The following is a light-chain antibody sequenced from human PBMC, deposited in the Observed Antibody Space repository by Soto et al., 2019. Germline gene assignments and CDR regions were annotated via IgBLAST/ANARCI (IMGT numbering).Light chain of an antibody. CDR3: QQYGTSPVT. CDR1: QGVRYNY. V-gene: IGKV3-20*01. Sequence: ELLLTQSPGILSLSPSDTATLSCRASQGVRYNYLAWYQQRTGQPPRLLIYAEASRASGIPDRFSGSVSGTDLTLTIRSLEPEDFAVYFCQQYGTSPVTFGGGTKVDI. CDR2: AEA. J-gene: IGKJ4*01.